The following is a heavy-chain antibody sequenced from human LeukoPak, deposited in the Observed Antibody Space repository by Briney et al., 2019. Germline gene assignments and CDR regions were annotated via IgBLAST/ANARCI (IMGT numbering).Heavy chain of an antibody. V-gene: IGHV3-30*04. CDR3: ARDPPSFQY. J-gene: IGHJ1*01. CDR2: ISYDGSDE. CDR1: GLAFSSYS. Sequence: GGSLRLSCVASGLAFSSYSMHWVRQAPGKGLEWVGVISYDGSDEYYTDSVKGRFTISRDNAKNSLYLQMNSLRAEDTAVYYCARDPPSFQYWGQGTLVTVSA.